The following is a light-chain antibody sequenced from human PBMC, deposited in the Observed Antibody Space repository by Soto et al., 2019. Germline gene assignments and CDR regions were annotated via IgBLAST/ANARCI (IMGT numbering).Light chain of an antibody. V-gene: IGLV2-14*01. J-gene: IGLJ1*01. Sequence: QSALTQPASVSGSPGQSITISCTGTSSDVGGSNYVSWYQQHPGKAPKIMIYEVSDRPSGVSDRYSGSKSGNTASLTISGPQVEDEAEDYCSSYTSSSSPHVFGTGTKVTVL. CDR3: SSYTSSSSPHV. CDR2: EVS. CDR1: SSDVGGSNY.